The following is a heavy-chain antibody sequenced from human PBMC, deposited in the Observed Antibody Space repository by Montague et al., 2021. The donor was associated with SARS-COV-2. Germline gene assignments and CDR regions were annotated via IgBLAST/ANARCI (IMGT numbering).Heavy chain of an antibody. CDR1: GFTFSTYP. V-gene: IGHV3-23*01. D-gene: IGHD2/OR15-2a*01. J-gene: IGHJ4*02. Sequence: SLRLSCAASGFTFSTYPMHWVRQAPGKGLEWVSSIGAGVSSTFYADSVKGRFTVSRDNSKNTLYLQMNSLRAEDTAVYYRASSYIPNKYYEVYWGQGTLVTVSS. CDR3: ASSYIPNKYYEVY. CDR2: IGAGVSST.